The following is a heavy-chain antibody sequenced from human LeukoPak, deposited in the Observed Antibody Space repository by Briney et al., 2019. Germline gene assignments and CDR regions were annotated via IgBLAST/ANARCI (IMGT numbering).Heavy chain of an antibody. J-gene: IGHJ6*03. CDR2: ISGSGGST. CDR3: ARVGLAVADFYYYYYYMDV. Sequence: GGSLRLSCAASGFTFSSYGMSWVRQAPGKGLEWVSAISGSGGSTYYADSVKGRFTISRDNSKNTLYLQMNSLRAEDTAVYYCARVGLAVADFYYYYYYMDVWGKGTTVTISS. V-gene: IGHV3-23*01. D-gene: IGHD6-19*01. CDR1: GFTFSSYG.